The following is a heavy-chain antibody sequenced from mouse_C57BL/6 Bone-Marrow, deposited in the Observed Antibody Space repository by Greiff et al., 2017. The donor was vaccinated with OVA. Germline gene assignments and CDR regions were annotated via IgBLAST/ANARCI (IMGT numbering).Heavy chain of an antibody. CDR3: ARRFWFAY. V-gene: IGHV5-17*01. Sequence: VQPVESGGCFVKPGGSLKLSRAASGFTFSDYGMHWVRQAPEKGLEWVAYISSGSSSIYYADTVKGRFTSSRDNAKSTLFLQMTSLRSEDTAMYYCARRFWFAYWGQGTLVTVSA. CDR2: ISSGSSSI. J-gene: IGHJ3*01. CDR1: GFTFSDYG.